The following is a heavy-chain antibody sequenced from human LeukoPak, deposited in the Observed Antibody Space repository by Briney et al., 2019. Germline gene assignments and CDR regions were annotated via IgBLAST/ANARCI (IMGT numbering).Heavy chain of an antibody. CDR3: ARDTVQYYDYVWGSFNYYYYYMDV. Sequence: GGSLRLSCAVSGFTFSSYGMHWGRQAPGKGLEWVAVISYDGSNRYYADSVKGRFTISRDNAKNSLYLQMNSLRAEDTAVYYCARDTVQYYDYVWGSFNYYYYYMDVWGKGTTVTVSS. J-gene: IGHJ6*03. V-gene: IGHV3-30*03. CDR2: ISYDGSNR. CDR1: GFTFSSYG. D-gene: IGHD3-16*01.